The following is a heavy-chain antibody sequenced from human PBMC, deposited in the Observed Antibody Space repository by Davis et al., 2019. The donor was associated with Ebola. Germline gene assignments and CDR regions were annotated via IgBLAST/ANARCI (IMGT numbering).Heavy chain of an antibody. Sequence: GGSLRLSCAASGFTFSSYAMHWVRQAPGKGLEWVAVISYDGSNKYYADSVKGRFTISRDNSKNTLYLQMNSLRAEDTAVYYCAGELERFAFDIWGQGTMVTVSS. D-gene: IGHD1-1*01. CDR1: GFTFSSYA. CDR3: AGELERFAFDI. CDR2: ISYDGSNK. V-gene: IGHV3-30-3*01. J-gene: IGHJ3*02.